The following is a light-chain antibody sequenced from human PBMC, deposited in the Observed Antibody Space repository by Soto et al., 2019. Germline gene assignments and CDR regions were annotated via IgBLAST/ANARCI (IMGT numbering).Light chain of an antibody. CDR2: DAS. CDR3: QQRGNWPPWT. Sequence: EIVLTQSPATLSLSPGERATLSCWASQSVSSYLAWYQQKPGQAPRLLIYDASNRATGIPSRFSGSGSGTDFTLTISSLEPEDFAVYYCQQRGNWPPWTFGQGTKVEI. V-gene: IGKV3-11*01. CDR1: QSVSSY. J-gene: IGKJ1*01.